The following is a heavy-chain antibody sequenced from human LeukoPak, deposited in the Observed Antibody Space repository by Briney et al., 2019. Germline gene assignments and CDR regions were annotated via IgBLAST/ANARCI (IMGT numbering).Heavy chain of an antibody. D-gene: IGHD2-15*01. J-gene: IGHJ5*02. Sequence: QPGGSLRLSCAASGFTFSSYWMHWVRHAPGKGLVWVSRINSDGSTTNYAASVKGRFTISRDNAENTLYLQMNSLRVEDTAVYYCARRVSATRWFDPWGQGTLVTVSS. CDR3: ARRVSATRWFDP. CDR1: GFTFSSYW. CDR2: INSDGSTT. V-gene: IGHV3-74*01.